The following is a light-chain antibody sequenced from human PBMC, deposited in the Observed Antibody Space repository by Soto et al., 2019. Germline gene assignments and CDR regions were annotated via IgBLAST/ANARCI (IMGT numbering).Light chain of an antibody. V-gene: IGKV3-11*01. Sequence: EIVLTQSPATLSLSPGERATLSCRASQSVSSYLAWYQQKPGQAPRLLIYDASNRATGIPARFSGSGSGTDFTLTISSLEPEAFAVYYCQQRSNWPRAVTFGPGTKVDIK. CDR2: DAS. CDR1: QSVSSY. J-gene: IGKJ3*01. CDR3: QQRSNWPRAVT.